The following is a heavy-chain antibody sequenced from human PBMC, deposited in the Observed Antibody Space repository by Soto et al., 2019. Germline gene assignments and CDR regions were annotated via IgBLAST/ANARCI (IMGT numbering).Heavy chain of an antibody. J-gene: IGHJ4*02. CDR2: ISWNSGSI. CDR3: AKDIWFGELLSPLDY. D-gene: IGHD3-10*01. V-gene: IGHV3-9*01. CDR1: GFTFDDYA. Sequence: VQLVESGGGLVQPGRSLRLSCAASGFTFDDYAMHWVRQAPGKGLEWVSGISWNSGSIGYADSVKGRFTISRDNAKNSLYLQMNSLRAEDTALYYCAKDIWFGELLSPLDYWGQGTLVTVSS.